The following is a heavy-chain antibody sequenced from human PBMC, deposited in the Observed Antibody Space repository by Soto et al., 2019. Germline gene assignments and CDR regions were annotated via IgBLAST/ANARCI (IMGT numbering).Heavy chain of an antibody. CDR2: ISGSGGRT. D-gene: IGHD3-16*01. Sequence: GESLKISCKGSGYSFTSYWIGWVRQTPGKGLEWVSGISGSGGRTYYADSVKGRFTISRDNSNNTLSLQMHILRVEDTAVYFCAKGGYYSLFDIWGQRTVVTVSS. J-gene: IGHJ3*02. V-gene: IGHV3-23*01. CDR3: AKGGYYSLFDI. CDR1: GYSFTSYW.